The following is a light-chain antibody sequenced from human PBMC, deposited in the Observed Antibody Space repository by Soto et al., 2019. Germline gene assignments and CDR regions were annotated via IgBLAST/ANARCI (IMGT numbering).Light chain of an antibody. V-gene: IGKV1-12*01. Sequence: DIQMTQSPSSVSASVGDRVTITCRASQGISNWLAWYQQQPGRAPKLLIYGAYTLQTGVPSRFSGGGSGTHFTLIISSLQPEDFATYYCQQTNTFFPLTFGEGTRVEIK. J-gene: IGKJ4*01. CDR1: QGISNW. CDR2: GAY. CDR3: QQTNTFFPLT.